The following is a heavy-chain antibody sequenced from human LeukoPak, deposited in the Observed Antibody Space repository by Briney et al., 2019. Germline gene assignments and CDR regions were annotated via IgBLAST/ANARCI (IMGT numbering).Heavy chain of an antibody. J-gene: IGHJ4*02. CDR2: IYYSGST. D-gene: IGHD5-18*01. CDR1: GGSISSYY. V-gene: IGHV4-39*01. CDR3: ARQTWIELWHFDY. Sequence: SETLSLTCTVSGGSISSYYWAWIRQPPGKGLEWIGSIYYSGSTYYNPSLKSRVTIFVETSKNKFSLKVSSVTAADTAVYYCARQTWIELWHFDYWGQGALVTVSS.